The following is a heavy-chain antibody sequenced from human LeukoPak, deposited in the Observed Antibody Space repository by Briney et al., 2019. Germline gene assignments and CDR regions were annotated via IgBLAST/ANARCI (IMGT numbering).Heavy chain of an antibody. Sequence: GGSLRLSCAASGFTFSSYAMSWVRQAPGKGLEWVSDISGSGGSTYYADSVKGRFTIPRDNSKNTLYLQMNSLRAEDTAVYYCARWTRHMVRSRVFDPWGQGTLVTVSS. CDR1: GFTFSSYA. CDR3: ARWTRHMVRSRVFDP. CDR2: ISGSGGST. D-gene: IGHD3-10*01. J-gene: IGHJ5*02. V-gene: IGHV3-23*01.